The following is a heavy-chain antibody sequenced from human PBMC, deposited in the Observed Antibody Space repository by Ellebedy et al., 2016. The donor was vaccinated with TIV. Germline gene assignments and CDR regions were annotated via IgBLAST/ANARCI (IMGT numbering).Heavy chain of an antibody. Sequence: GGSLRLSCAASGFPFDIYWMSWVRQAPGKGLEWVANMRNDGGEKYYVDSVKGRFTISRDNAKNSLYLQMDSLRVEDTALYYCARDNWNGLTSDYWGQGTLVTVSS. CDR3: ARDNWNGLTSDY. V-gene: IGHV3-7*04. CDR1: GFPFDIYW. D-gene: IGHD1-20*01. CDR2: MRNDGGEK. J-gene: IGHJ4*02.